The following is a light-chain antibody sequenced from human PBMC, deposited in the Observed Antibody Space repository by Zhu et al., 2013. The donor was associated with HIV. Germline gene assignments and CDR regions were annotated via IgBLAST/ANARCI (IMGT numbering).Light chain of an antibody. V-gene: IGKV3-15*01. CDR3: QQYRYSPRS. CDR2: GAS. CDR1: QSVSGD. Sequence: EIVMTQSPATLSASPGERATLSCRASQSVSGDLAWYQQKPGQAPRLLIHGASTRAAGIPARFSGSGSGTEFTLTISRLEPEDFAVYYCQQYRYSPRSFGQGTKLEIK. J-gene: IGKJ2*03.